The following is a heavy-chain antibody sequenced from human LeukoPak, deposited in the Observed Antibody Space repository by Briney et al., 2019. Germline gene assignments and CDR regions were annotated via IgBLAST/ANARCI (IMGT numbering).Heavy chain of an antibody. D-gene: IGHD3-22*01. Sequence: PSETLSLTCTVSGGSISSSSYYWGWIRQPPGKGLEWIGSIYYSGSTYYNPSLKSRVTISVDTSKNQFSLKLSSVTAADTAVYYCATGVYDSSGYYLDYWGQGTLVTVSS. J-gene: IGHJ4*02. CDR3: ATGVYDSSGYYLDY. CDR2: IYYSGST. CDR1: GGSISSSSYY. V-gene: IGHV4-39*01.